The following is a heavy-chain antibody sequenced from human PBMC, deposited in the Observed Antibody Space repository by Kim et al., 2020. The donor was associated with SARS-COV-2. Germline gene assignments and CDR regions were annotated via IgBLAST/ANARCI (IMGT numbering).Heavy chain of an antibody. CDR1: GFTFSSYS. J-gene: IGHJ3*02. CDR3: ARDHIAARRKLDAFDI. V-gene: IGHV3-21*01. Sequence: GGSLRLSCAASGFTFSSYSMNWVRQAPGKGLEWVSSISSSSSYIYYADSVKGRFTISRDNAKNSLYLQMNSLRAEDTAVYYCARDHIAARRKLDAFDIWGQGTMVTVSS. D-gene: IGHD6-6*01. CDR2: ISSSSSYI.